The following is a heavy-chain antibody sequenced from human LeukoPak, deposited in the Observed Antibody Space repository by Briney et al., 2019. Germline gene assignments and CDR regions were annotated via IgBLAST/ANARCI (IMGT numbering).Heavy chain of an antibody. D-gene: IGHD3-10*01. CDR3: AREPAAGSGNY. CDR2: IYTSGST. Sequence: PSETLSLTCTVSGGSISRGNYYWSWIRQPAGTGLEWIGRIYTSGSTNYNPSLKSRVTISVDTSKNQFSLRLSSVTAADTAVYYCAREPAAGSGNYWGQGTLVTVSS. J-gene: IGHJ4*02. CDR1: GGSISRGNYY. V-gene: IGHV4-61*02.